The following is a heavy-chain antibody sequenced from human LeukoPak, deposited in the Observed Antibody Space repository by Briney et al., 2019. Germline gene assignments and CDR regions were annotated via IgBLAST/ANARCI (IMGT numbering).Heavy chain of an antibody. CDR1: GFTLDDSA. CDR2: ISGDGDNT. V-gene: IGHV3-43*02. J-gene: IGHJ5*02. CDR3: AKGVRSGTYYNCFDP. Sequence: GGTLRLSCVASGFTLDDSALHWVRQAPGKGLEWISLISGDGDNTYYADSVKGRFTISRDTSTNSLYLQMSGLRAEDTAFYYCAKGVRSGTYYNCFDPWGQGTLVTVSS. D-gene: IGHD1-26*01.